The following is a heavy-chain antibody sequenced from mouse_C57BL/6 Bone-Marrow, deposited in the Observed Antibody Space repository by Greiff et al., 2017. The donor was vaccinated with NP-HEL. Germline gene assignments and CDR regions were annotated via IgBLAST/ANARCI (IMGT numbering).Heavy chain of an antibody. CDR1: GYTFTSYG. J-gene: IGHJ3*01. Sequence: QVQLKQSGAELARPGASVKLSCKASGYTFTSYGISWVKQRTGQGLEWIGEIYPRSGNTYYNEKLKGKATLTADKSSSTAYMELRSLTSEDSAVYFCARSPFITLEAYWGQGTLVTVSA. V-gene: IGHV1-81*01. CDR3: ARSPFITLEAY. CDR2: IYPRSGNT. D-gene: IGHD1-1*01.